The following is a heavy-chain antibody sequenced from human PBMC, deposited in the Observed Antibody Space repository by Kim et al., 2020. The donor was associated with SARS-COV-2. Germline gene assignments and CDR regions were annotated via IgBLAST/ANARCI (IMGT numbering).Heavy chain of an antibody. Sequence: GESLKISCKGSGYSFTSYWIGWVRQMPGKGLEWMGIIYPGDSDTRYSPSFQGQVTISADKSISTAYLQWSSLKASDTAMYYCARHFPQGIAARSAFDIWGQGTMVTVSS. D-gene: IGHD6-6*01. CDR3: ARHFPQGIAARSAFDI. CDR1: GYSFTSYW. V-gene: IGHV5-51*01. J-gene: IGHJ3*02. CDR2: IYPGDSDT.